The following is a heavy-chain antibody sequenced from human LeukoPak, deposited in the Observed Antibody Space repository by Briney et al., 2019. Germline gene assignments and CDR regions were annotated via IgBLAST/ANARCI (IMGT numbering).Heavy chain of an antibody. D-gene: IGHD3-22*01. CDR2: IIPIFGTA. Sequence: SVKVSCKASGGTFSSYAISWVRQAPGQGLEWMGGIIPIFGTANYAQKFKGRVTITADESTSTAYMELSSLRSEDTAVYYCARERTMIVVVPPPYNWFDPWGQGTLVTVSS. V-gene: IGHV1-69*13. CDR3: ARERTMIVVVPPPYNWFDP. J-gene: IGHJ5*02. CDR1: GGTFSSYA.